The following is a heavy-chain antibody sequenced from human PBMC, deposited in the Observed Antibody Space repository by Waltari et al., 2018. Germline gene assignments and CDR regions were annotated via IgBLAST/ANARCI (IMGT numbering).Heavy chain of an antibody. D-gene: IGHD3-10*01. CDR3: AHSRGPLKWFQENYYYHFYMDV. J-gene: IGHJ6*03. Sequence: QITLKESGPTLVKPTQTLTLTCTFSGFSLSTSGVGVGWIRQPPGKALEWLALIYWNDGKRYSPSLKSRLTITKDTSKNQVVLTMADMDPVDTASYYCAHSRGPLKWFQENYYYHFYMDVWGKGTTVTVSS. CDR2: IYWNDGK. V-gene: IGHV2-5*01. CDR1: GFSLSTSGVG.